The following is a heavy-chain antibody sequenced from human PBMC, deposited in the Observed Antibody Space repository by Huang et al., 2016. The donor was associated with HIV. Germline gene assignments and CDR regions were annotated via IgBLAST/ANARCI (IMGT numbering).Heavy chain of an antibody. Sequence: QVQLVQSGGEVKKPGASVRVTCKASGYTFRNYGITWVWQAPGQGLEWMGWISPYSGDRNYAEKLQGRVTLTTDTSTSTAYMELRSLTSDDTAVYYCARENDQSDYIDNWGLGTLVTVSS. CDR1: GYTFRNYG. CDR3: ARENDQSDYIDN. J-gene: IGHJ4*02. CDR2: ISPYSGDR. D-gene: IGHD4-17*01. V-gene: IGHV1-18*01.